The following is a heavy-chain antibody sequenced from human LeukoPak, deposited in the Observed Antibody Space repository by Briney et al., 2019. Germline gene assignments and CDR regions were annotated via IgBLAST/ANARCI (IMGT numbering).Heavy chain of an antibody. CDR2: INPNSGDT. Sequence: ASVKVSCKASGYTFTGYHMHWVRQAPGQGPEWMGRINPNSGDTNYAQKFQGRVTMTRDTSISTAYMELSRLTSDDTAVYYCARDYCSSTSCLFDYWGQGTLVTVSS. D-gene: IGHD2-2*01. CDR3: ARDYCSSTSCLFDY. J-gene: IGHJ4*02. V-gene: IGHV1-2*06. CDR1: GYTFTGYH.